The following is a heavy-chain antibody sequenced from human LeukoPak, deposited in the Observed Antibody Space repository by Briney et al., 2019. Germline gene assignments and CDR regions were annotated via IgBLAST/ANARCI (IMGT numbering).Heavy chain of an antibody. V-gene: IGHV1-18*01. CDR1: GYTFTDYS. Sequence: GASVKVSCKTSGYTFTDYSFSWVRQAPGQGLEWMGWISPYNGNTRYTQKFQDRVTMTTDTSAGTAYMELRSLRSDDTAVYYCARDPRHMVTTKYNAFDIWGQGTMVTVSS. CDR2: ISPYNGNT. CDR3: ARDPRHMVTTKYNAFDI. D-gene: IGHD4-17*01. J-gene: IGHJ3*02.